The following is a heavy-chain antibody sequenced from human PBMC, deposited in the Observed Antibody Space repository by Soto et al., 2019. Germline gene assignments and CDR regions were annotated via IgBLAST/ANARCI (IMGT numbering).Heavy chain of an antibody. CDR2: IIPIFGTA. J-gene: IGHJ6*02. Sequence: GASVKVSCKASGGTSSSYAISWVRQAPGQGLEWMGGIIPIFGTANYAQKFQGRVTITADESTSTAYMELSSLRSEDTAVYYCARKRNYYYGMDVWGQGTTVTVSS. V-gene: IGHV1-69*13. CDR3: ARKRNYYYGMDV. CDR1: GGTSSSYA.